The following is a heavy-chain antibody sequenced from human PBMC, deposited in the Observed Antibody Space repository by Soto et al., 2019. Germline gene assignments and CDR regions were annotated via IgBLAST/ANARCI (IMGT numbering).Heavy chain of an antibody. CDR1: GFTFRYYA. CDR3: TKVATMIVVVIASAPDY. CDR2: ISRSGDAT. D-gene: IGHD3-22*01. Sequence: GFPSLSCAASGFTFRYYAMSWVRQGPVKGLEWVSSISRSGDATYYADSVRGRLTISRDNSKNMVFLQMNSLRAEDTAVYYCTKVATMIVVVIASAPDYWGQGTQVTVSS. V-gene: IGHV3-23*01. J-gene: IGHJ4*02.